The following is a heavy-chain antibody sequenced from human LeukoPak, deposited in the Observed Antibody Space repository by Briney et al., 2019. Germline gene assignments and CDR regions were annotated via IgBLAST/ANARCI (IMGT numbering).Heavy chain of an antibody. J-gene: IGHJ4*02. Sequence: GGSLRLSCAASGFTFSSYGMHWVRQAPGKGLEWVAVISYDGSNKYYADSVKGRFTISRDNSKNTLYLQMNSLRAEDTAVYYCAKDEGYCSGGSCTGYWGQGTLVTVPS. D-gene: IGHD2-15*01. CDR1: GFTFSSYG. CDR2: ISYDGSNK. CDR3: AKDEGYCSGGSCTGY. V-gene: IGHV3-30*18.